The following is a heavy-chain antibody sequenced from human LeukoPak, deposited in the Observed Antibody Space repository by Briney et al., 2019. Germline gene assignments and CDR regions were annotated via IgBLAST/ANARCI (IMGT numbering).Heavy chain of an antibody. CDR2: IYYSGST. J-gene: IGHJ5*02. V-gene: IGHV4-39*01. D-gene: IGHD2-15*01. CDR1: GGSITSSTYY. CDR3: ARIYCSGGTCYSGVGWFDP. Sequence: SETLSLTCTVSGGSITSSTYYWGWIRQPPGKGLEWIGSIYYSGSTYYTPSLKSRVTISVDTSKNQFSLKLCSVTAADTAVYYCARIYCSGGTCYSGVGWFDPWGQGTLVTVSS.